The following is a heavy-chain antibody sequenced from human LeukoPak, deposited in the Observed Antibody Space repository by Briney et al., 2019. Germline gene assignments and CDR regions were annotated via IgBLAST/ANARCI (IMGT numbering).Heavy chain of an antibody. V-gene: IGHV3-53*01. Sequence: PGGSLRLSCAASGFTVSSNYMSWVRQAPGKGLEWVSIIYSGGSTYYADSVKGRFTISRDNSKNTLYLQMNSLRAEDTAVYYCAKGNAAAGIYDWGQGILVTVSS. J-gene: IGHJ4*02. CDR1: GFTVSSNY. CDR2: IYSGGST. CDR3: AKGNAAAGIYD. D-gene: IGHD6-13*01.